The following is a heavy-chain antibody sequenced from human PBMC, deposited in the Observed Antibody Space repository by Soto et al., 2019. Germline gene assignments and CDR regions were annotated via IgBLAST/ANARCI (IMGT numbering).Heavy chain of an antibody. CDR3: ARKKSIAARYYYYGMDV. V-gene: IGHV3-30-3*01. CDR1: GFTFSSYA. J-gene: IGHJ6*02. Sequence: GSLRLSCAASGFTFSSYAMHWVRQAPGKGLEWVAVISYDGSNKYYADSVKGRFTISRDNSKNTLYLQMNSLRAEDTAVYYCARKKSIAARYYYYGMDVWGQGTTVTVSS. CDR2: ISYDGSNK. D-gene: IGHD6-6*01.